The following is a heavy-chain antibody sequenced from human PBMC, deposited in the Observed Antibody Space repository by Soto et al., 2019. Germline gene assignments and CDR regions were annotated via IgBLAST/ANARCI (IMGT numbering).Heavy chain of an antibody. J-gene: IGHJ6*02. CDR2: ISGYNGDT. Sequence: GASVMVSCKASGYTFTNYGITWVRQAPGQGLEWMGWISGYNGDTNYAQKFQGRVTMTIDTSTTTAYMELRSLTSDDTAVYYCAKNGQPPYYYYGLDVWGQGTTVTVSS. V-gene: IGHV1-18*01. D-gene: IGHD2-8*01. CDR1: GYTFTNYG. CDR3: AKNGQPPYYYYGLDV.